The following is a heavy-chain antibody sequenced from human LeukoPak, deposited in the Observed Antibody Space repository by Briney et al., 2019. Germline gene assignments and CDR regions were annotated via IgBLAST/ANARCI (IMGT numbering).Heavy chain of an antibody. Sequence: GGSLRLSCAASGFTFSNYAMSWVRQAPGKGLEWVSAISGSDGRTYYADSVKGRFTISRDNSKNTLYLQMNSLRAEDTAVYYCARVEVVPAAIEDDAFDIWGQGTMVTVSS. CDR3: ARVEVVPAAIEDDAFDI. D-gene: IGHD2-2*02. CDR2: ISGSDGRT. CDR1: GFTFSNYA. V-gene: IGHV3-23*01. J-gene: IGHJ3*02.